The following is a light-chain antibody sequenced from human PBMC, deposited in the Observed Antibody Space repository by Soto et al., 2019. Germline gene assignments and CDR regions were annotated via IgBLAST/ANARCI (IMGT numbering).Light chain of an antibody. J-gene: IGKJ4*01. CDR2: GAS. CDR1: QSVSNNY. Sequence: ENVLTQSPGTLSLSPGDRASLSCRASQSVSNNYLAWHQQRRGQAPRLLIFGASNRATGVPDRFTGSASGTDFTLTISRLQPEDFALYFCQQYASSPVTFGGGTKVEI. CDR3: QQYASSPVT. V-gene: IGKV3-20*01.